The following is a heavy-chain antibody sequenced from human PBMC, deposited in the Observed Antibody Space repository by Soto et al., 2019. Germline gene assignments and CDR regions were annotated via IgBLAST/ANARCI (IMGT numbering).Heavy chain of an antibody. V-gene: IGHV1-18*01. J-gene: IGHJ5*02. D-gene: IGHD3-10*01. CDR3: ARDSALLWYAERVDP. CDR2: ISPSNGNT. Sequence: QVQLVQSGPEVKKPGTSVRVSCTASGYTFTRYGISWVRQAPGQGLEYMGWISPSNGNTHHAQNVQGRLAMTTDTSSSTSYMEVRVLRSDDPAVYYCARDSALLWYAERVDPWGRGTLVSVSS. CDR1: GYTFTRYG.